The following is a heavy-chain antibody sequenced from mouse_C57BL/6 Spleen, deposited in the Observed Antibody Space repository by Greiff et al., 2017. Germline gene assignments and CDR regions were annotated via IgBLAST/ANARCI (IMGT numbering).Heavy chain of an antibody. D-gene: IGHD2-1*01. J-gene: IGHJ3*01. CDR3: VRGIYYGNSAWFAY. V-gene: IGHV10-3*01. Sequence: EVQLVESGGGLVQPKGSLKLSCAASGFTFNTYAMHCVRQAPGKGLEWVARIRSKSSNYATYYADSVKDRFTISRDDSQSMLYLQMNNLKTEDTAMYYCVRGIYYGNSAWFAYWGQGTLVTVSA. CDR2: IRSKSSNYAT. CDR1: GFTFNTYA.